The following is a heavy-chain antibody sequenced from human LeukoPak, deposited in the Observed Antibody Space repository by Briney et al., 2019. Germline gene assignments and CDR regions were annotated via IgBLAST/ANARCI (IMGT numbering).Heavy chain of an antibody. CDR3: ARVLEGGSTTYFDY. J-gene: IGHJ4*02. V-gene: IGHV4-31*03. Sequence: SETLSLTCTVSGGSISSGGYYWSWIRQHPGKGLEWIGYIYYSGSTYYNPSLKSRVTISVDTSKNQFSLKLSSVTAADTAVYYCARVLEGGSTTYFDYWGQGTLVTVSS. D-gene: IGHD3-10*01. CDR2: IYYSGST. CDR1: GGSISSGGYY.